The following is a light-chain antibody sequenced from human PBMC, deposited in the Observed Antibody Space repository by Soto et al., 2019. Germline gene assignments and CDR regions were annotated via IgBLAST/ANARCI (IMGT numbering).Light chain of an antibody. CDR3: QQYGSSPLT. J-gene: IGKJ4*01. Sequence: EIVLTQSPGTLSLSPGEIATLSCRASQSVTGTSLAWYQQIPGRAPRLLIYGTSIRATGIPDRFSGSGSGTDFTLTISRLEPEDFAVYYCQQYGSSPLTFGGGTKIEIK. CDR2: GTS. CDR1: QSVTGTS. V-gene: IGKV3-20*01.